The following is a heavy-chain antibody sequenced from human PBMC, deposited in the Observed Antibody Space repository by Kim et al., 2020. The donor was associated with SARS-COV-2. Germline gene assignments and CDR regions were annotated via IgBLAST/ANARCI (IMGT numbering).Heavy chain of an antibody. CDR2: IYHSGST. Sequence: SETQSLTCAVSGGSISSSNWWSWVRQPPGKGLEWIGEIYHSGSTNYNPSLKSRVTISVDKSKNQFSLKLSSVTAADTAVYYCARVNSSGWYGRNYYGMDVWGQGTTVTVSS. V-gene: IGHV4-4*02. CDR1: GGSISSSNW. CDR3: ARVNSSGWYGRNYYGMDV. J-gene: IGHJ6*02. D-gene: IGHD6-19*01.